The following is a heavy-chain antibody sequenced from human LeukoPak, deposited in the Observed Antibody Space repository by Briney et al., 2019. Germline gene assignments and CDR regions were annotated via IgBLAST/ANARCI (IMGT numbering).Heavy chain of an antibody. CDR2: IIPIFGTA. D-gene: IGHD6-13*01. V-gene: IGHV1-69*01. CDR1: GGTLSSYA. J-gene: IGHJ4*02. Sequence: SVKVSCKASGGTLSSYAISWVRQAPGQGLEWMGGIIPIFGTANYAQKFQGRVTITADESTSTAYMELSSLRSEDTAVYYCARRSSSWYFYFDYWGQGTLVTVSS. CDR3: ARRSSSWYFYFDY.